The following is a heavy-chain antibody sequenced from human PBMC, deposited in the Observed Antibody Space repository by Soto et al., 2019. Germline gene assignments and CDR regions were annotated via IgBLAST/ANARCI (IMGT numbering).Heavy chain of an antibody. J-gene: IGHJ4*02. CDR1: GFTFSSYA. Sequence: QVQLVESGGGVVQPGRSLRLSCAASGFTFSSYAMHWVRQAPGKGLEWVAVISYDGSNKYYADSVKGRFTTSRDNSKNTLYLHMNSLSAEDTAVYYCARDQVGATFDYWGQGTLVTVSS. CDR3: ARDQVGATFDY. D-gene: IGHD1-26*01. CDR2: ISYDGSNK. V-gene: IGHV3-30-3*01.